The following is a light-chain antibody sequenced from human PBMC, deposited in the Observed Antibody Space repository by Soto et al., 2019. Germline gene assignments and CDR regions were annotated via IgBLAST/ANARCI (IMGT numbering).Light chain of an antibody. Sequence: EIVLPQSPGTLSLSPGERATLSCRASQSVSSSYLARYQQKPGQAPRLLIYGASSRATGIPDRFSGSGSGTDFTLTISRLEPEDFAVYYCQQYGSSPETFGRGTKVEIK. V-gene: IGKV3-20*01. CDR1: QSVSSSY. CDR3: QQYGSSPET. CDR2: GAS. J-gene: IGKJ1*01.